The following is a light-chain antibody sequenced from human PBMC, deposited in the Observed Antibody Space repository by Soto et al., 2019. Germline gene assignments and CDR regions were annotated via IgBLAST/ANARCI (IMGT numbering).Light chain of an antibody. CDR3: ASSTSDSLYV. V-gene: IGLV1-40*01. Sequence: QSALTQPPSVSGAPGQRVTISCTGSNSNIGAGYDVHWYQQLPGTAPKLLIYGNSNRPSGVPDRFSGSKSVTSASLAITGLQAEDEADYFCASSTSDSLYVFGTGTKVTVL. J-gene: IGLJ1*01. CDR2: GNS. CDR1: NSNIGAGYD.